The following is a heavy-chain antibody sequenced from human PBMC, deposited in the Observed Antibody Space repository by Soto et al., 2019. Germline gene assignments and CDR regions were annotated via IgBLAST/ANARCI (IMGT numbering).Heavy chain of an antibody. D-gene: IGHD2-2*01. J-gene: IGHJ3*02. V-gene: IGHV4-39*07. CDR3: ARVLQYCSGNSCYFDI. CDR2: IYHSGTT. Sequence: PSETLSLTCTVSGGSISSSSYYWGWIRQPPGKGLEWIGNIYHSGTTYYNPSLKTRVTISVDTSKNQFFLKLNSVTAADTAVYYCARVLQYCSGNSCYFDIWGQGTMVTVSS. CDR1: GGSISSSSYY.